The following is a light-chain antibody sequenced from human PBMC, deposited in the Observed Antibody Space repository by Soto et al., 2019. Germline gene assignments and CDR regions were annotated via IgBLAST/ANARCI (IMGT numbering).Light chain of an antibody. J-gene: IGKJ3*01. CDR2: AAS. Sequence: DIQMTQSPTSLSASVGYRVTITCRASQDIRNFVAWYQQKPGKAPKLLIYAASTLQSGVPSRFSGSGSGTDFTLTINSLQPEDVATYSCQKYSSVPVFGPGTKVEI. CDR3: QKYSSVPV. V-gene: IGKV1-27*01. CDR1: QDIRNF.